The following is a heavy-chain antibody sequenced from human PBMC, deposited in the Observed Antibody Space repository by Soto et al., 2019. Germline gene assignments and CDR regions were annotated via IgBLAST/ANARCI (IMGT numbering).Heavy chain of an antibody. CDR1: GFTFSSYE. CDR3: ARVFEIQQLAWFDP. CDR2: ISSSGSTI. J-gene: IGHJ5*02. D-gene: IGHD6-13*01. Sequence: HPGGSLRLSCAASGFTFSSYEMNWVRQAPGKGLEWVSYISSSGSTIYYADSVKGRFTISRDNAKNSLYLQMNSLRAEDTAVYYCARVFEIQQLAWFDPWGQGTLVTVSS. V-gene: IGHV3-48*03.